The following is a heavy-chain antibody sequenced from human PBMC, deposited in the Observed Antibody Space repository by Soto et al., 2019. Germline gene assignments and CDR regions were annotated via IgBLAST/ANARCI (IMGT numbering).Heavy chain of an antibody. CDR3: ARVSWREKYGMDV. CDR2: MNQDGSEK. V-gene: IGHV3-7*03. CDR1: GFTFSNSW. J-gene: IGHJ6*02. Sequence: GGSLRLSCAASGFTFSNSWMTWVRQAPGKGLEWVANMNQDGSEKYYEDSVKGRFTISRDNAKNSLYLQMNRLRAEDTAVYYCARVSWREKYGMDVWGQGTTVTVSS.